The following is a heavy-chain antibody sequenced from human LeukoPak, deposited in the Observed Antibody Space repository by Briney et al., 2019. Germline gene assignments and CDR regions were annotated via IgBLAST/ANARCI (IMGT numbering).Heavy chain of an antibody. CDR1: GYTLTELS. J-gene: IGHJ3*02. V-gene: IGHV1-24*01. Sequence: ASVKVSCKVSGYTLTELSMHWVRQAPGKGLEWMGGFDPEDGETIYPQKFQGRLTMTEDTSTDTAYMELSSLRSEDTAVYYCATDFPQLEVARRGAFDIWSQGTMVTVSS. CDR2: FDPEDGET. D-gene: IGHD1-1*01. CDR3: ATDFPQLEVARRGAFDI.